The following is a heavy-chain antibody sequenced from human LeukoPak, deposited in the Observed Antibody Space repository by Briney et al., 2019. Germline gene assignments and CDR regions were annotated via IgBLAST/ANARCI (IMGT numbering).Heavy chain of an antibody. Sequence: GGSLRLSCAASGFTFSSYSMNWVRQAPGKGLEWVSSISSSSSYIYYADSVKGRFTISRDNAKNSLYLQMNGLRAEDTAVYYCARASPFSWNYWGQGTLVTVSS. CDR2: ISSSSSYI. CDR3: ARASPFSWNY. D-gene: IGHD6-13*01. J-gene: IGHJ4*02. V-gene: IGHV3-21*01. CDR1: GFTFSSYS.